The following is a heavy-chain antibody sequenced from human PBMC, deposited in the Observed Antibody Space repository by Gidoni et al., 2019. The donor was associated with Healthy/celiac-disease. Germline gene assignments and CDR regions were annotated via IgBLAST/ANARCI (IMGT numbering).Heavy chain of an antibody. Sequence: QVQLVQSGAEVKTPGSSVKVSCQASGGTFSSYTISWVRQAPGQGLEWMGRIIPILGIANYAQKFQGRVTITADKSTSTAYMELSSLRSEDTAVYYCARERETTVTTGFDYWGQGTLVTVSS. CDR3: ARERETTVTTGFDY. J-gene: IGHJ4*02. D-gene: IGHD4-17*01. CDR2: IIPILGIA. V-gene: IGHV1-69*08. CDR1: GGTFSSYT.